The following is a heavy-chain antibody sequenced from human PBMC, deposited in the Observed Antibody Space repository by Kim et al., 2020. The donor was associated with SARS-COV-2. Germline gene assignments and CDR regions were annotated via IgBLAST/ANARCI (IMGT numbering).Heavy chain of an antibody. J-gene: IGHJ3*02. D-gene: IGHD6-13*01. Sequence: SETLSLTCTVSGGSISSSSYYWGWIRQPPGKGLEWIGSIYYSGSTYYNPSLKSRVTISVDTSKNQFSLKLSSVTAADTAVYYCARGSAIYSSSWAGLPERAVGIWGQGTMVTVSS. CDR3: ARGSAIYSSSWAGLPERAVGI. CDR1: GGSISSSSYY. V-gene: IGHV4-39*01. CDR2: IYYSGST.